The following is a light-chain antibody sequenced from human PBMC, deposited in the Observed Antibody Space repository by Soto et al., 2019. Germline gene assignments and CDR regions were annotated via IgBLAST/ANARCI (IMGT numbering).Light chain of an antibody. Sequence: ETVMTQSPATLSVSPGERATLSCRASQSVYSNLAWYQQKPGQAPRLLISDASTRATGIPARFSGSGSGTEFSLTISSLRSEDFAVYYCQQYNDWPPYTFGQGTKLEIE. CDR2: DAS. CDR1: QSVYSN. CDR3: QQYNDWPPYT. V-gene: IGKV3-15*01. J-gene: IGKJ2*01.